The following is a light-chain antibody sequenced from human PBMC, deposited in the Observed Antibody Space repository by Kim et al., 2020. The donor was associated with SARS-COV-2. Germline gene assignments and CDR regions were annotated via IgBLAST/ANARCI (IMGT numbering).Light chain of an antibody. CDR3: QQTYDPPLT. V-gene: IGKV1-39*01. CDR2: TAS. CDR1: QNIAGF. J-gene: IGKJ4*01. Sequence: DIQMTQSPSSLSASVGDRVTITCRASQNIAGFVSWYQVTPGKAPRLLIFTASTLQSGVPSRFSGSGSGAHFTLTISSLQAEDCAIYYCQQTYDPPLTFGGGTKVDIK.